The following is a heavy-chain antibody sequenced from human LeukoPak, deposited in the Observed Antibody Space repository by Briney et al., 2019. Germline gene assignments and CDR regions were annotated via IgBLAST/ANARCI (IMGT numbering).Heavy chain of an antibody. J-gene: IGHJ3*02. D-gene: IGHD3-22*01. CDR1: GGSISSSSYY. CDR3: ARGRTQIPNHRYDSDAFDI. V-gene: IGHV4-61*02. Sequence: PSETLSLTCTVSGGSISSSSYYWSWIRQPAGKGLEWIGRIYTSGSTNYNPSLKSRVTMSVDTSKNQFSLKLSSVTAADTAVYYCARGRTQIPNHRYDSDAFDIWGQGTMVTVSS. CDR2: IYTSGST.